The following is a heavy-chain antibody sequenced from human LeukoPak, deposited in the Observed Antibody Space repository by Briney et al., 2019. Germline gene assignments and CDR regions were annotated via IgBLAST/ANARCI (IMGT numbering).Heavy chain of an antibody. CDR2: MFHSGST. V-gene: IGHV4-38-2*02. Sequence: PSETLSLTCTVSGYSISSPYYRGWIRQSPGKGLEWIGSMFHSGSTYYNPSLQSRVTMSADTSKNQFSLKLTSVTAADTAVYYCATPRGIWHYFDYWGQGILVTVSS. D-gene: IGHD3-16*01. CDR3: ATPRGIWHYFDY. CDR1: GYSISSPYY. J-gene: IGHJ4*02.